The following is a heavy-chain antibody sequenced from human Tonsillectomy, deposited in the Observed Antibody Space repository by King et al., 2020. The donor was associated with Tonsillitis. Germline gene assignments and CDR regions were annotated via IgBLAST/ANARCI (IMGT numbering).Heavy chain of an antibody. J-gene: IGHJ3*02. V-gene: IGHV3-9*01. CDR3: AKDRVVSIEFDSFDI. CDR2: ISWHSGGI. D-gene: IGHD2/OR15-2a*01. Sequence: VQLVESGGGLVQPGRSLRLSCAASGFIFDDFAMHWVRQVPGKGLQWVSGISWHSGGIGYADSVKGRFTISRDNAKKSLFLQMHSLRPDDTALYYCAKDRVVSIEFDSFDIWGQGTMVTVSS. CDR1: GFIFDDFA.